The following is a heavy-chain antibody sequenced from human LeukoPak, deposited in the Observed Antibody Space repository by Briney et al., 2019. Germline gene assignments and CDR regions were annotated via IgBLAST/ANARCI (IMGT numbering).Heavy chain of an antibody. CDR2: ISSSSSYI. Sequence: GGSLRLSRAASGFTFSSYSMNWLREAPGKGLEWVSSISSSSSYIYYADSVKGRFTISRDNAKNSLYLQMNSLRAEDTAVYYCARVEYQLLYRDYYYYMDVWGKGTTVTVSS. D-gene: IGHD2-2*02. J-gene: IGHJ6*03. V-gene: IGHV3-21*01. CDR3: ARVEYQLLYRDYYYYMDV. CDR1: GFTFSSYS.